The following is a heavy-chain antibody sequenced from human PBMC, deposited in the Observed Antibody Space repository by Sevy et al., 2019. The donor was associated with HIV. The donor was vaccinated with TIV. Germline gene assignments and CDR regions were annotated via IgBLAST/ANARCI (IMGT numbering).Heavy chain of an antibody. CDR3: ATTSTPLYYYALDV. CDR2: IYSGGNT. J-gene: IGHJ6*02. V-gene: IGHV3-53*03. Sequence: GSLRLSCAASEFIVSSKYMSWVRQAPGKGLEWVSVIYSGGNTYYADSVKGRFTISRDISKNTLYLQMNSLRAEDTAIYYCATTSTPLYYYALDVWGQGTTVTVSS. CDR1: EFIVSSKY. D-gene: IGHD2-15*01.